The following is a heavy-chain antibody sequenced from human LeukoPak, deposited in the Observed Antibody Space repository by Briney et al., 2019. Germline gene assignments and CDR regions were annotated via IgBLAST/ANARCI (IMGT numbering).Heavy chain of an antibody. CDR1: GFLFSNYY. V-gene: IGHV3-74*01. CDR2: IKNAGIDT. Sequence: GGSLRLSCVGSGFLFSNYYMYRVRQAPGKGLVWVSRIKNAGIDTIYADSVKGRFTVSRDNAKNTVYLQMSSLRAEDTAVYYCARGGYGHNMDVWGEGTTVTVSS. CDR3: ARGGYGHNMDV. J-gene: IGHJ6*03. D-gene: IGHD3-10*01.